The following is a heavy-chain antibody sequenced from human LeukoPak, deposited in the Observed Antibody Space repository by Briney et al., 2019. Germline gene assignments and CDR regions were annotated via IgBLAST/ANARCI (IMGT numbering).Heavy chain of an antibody. CDR3: ARGWTIDY. Sequence: GMSLRLSCAASGFTFRSYVMHWVRQAPGKGLEWVAVISYDGSSTIYADSVKGRFTISRDNSQNTVSLQMNSLRAEDTGVYYCARGWTIDYWGQGTLVTVSS. CDR1: GFTFRSYV. V-gene: IGHV3-30-3*01. J-gene: IGHJ4*02. D-gene: IGHD3/OR15-3a*01. CDR2: ISYDGSST.